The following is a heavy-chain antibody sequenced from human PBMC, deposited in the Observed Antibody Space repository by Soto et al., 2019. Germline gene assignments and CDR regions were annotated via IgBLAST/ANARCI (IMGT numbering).Heavy chain of an antibody. CDR2: IPNSGGP. D-gene: IGHD1-1*01. CDR1: GGSMKGFF. CDR3: AASQMGLISVLGT. J-gene: IGHJ4*02. Sequence: SETLSLTCTVSGGSMKGFFWSWIRQPPGKGLEWIGYIPNSGGPTYTPSLKSRVTIAIDTSRNQFSLRLTSVTTADTAVYYCAASQMGLISVLGTWGQGIQVTVSS. V-gene: IGHV4-59*01.